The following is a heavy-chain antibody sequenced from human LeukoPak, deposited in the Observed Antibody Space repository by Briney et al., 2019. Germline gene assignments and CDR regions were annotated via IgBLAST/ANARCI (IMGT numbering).Heavy chain of an antibody. V-gene: IGHV3-30*02. CDR1: GFMFSSSG. Sequence: GGSLRLSCAASGFMFSSSGMHWVRQAPGKRLEWVAFIRYDGSNKYYADSVKGRFTIARDSSKNTVSLQMNSLRPEDTAVYYCAKRGYSSSWNFDSWGQGTLVTVSS. CDR2: IRYDGSNK. J-gene: IGHJ4*02. CDR3: AKRGYSSSWNFDS. D-gene: IGHD6-13*01.